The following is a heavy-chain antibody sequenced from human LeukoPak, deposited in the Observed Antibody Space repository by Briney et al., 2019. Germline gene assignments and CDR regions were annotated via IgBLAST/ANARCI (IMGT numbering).Heavy chain of an antibody. J-gene: IGHJ4*02. CDR3: ARDMARSSWNFDY. CDR1: GYTFTGYY. CDR2: INPNSGGT. V-gene: IGHV1-2*02. D-gene: IGHD6-13*01. Sequence: ASVKVSCKASGYTFTGYYMHWVRQAPGQGLEWMGWINPNSGGTNYAQKFQGRVTMTRDTSISTAYMELSRLRSGDTAVYYCARDMARSSWNFDYWGQGTLVTVSS.